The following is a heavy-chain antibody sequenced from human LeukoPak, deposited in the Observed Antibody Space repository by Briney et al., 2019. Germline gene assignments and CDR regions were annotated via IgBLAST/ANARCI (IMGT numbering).Heavy chain of an antibody. D-gene: IGHD6-25*01. CDR2: IYSSGST. V-gene: IGHV4-4*07. CDR3: ASIDSSGYFT. J-gene: IGHJ5*02. Sequence: SETLSLTCTVSGGSISDYFLNWIRQPAGKGLEWIGRIYSSGSTNYNPSLKSRVTMSLDTSKNQFSLKLSSVTAADTAVYYCASIDSSGYFTWGQGALVTVSS. CDR1: GGSISDYF.